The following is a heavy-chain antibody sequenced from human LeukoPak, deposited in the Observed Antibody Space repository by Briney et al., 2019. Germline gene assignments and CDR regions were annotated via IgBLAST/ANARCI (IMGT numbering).Heavy chain of an antibody. CDR1: GGTFSSYA. J-gene: IGHJ3*02. Sequence: SVKVSCKASGGTFSSYAISWVRQAPGQGLEWMGRINPILGIANYAQKFQGRVTITEDKSTSTAYMELSSLRSEDTAVYYCARVQVAGTRDAFDIWGQGTMVTVSS. CDR2: INPILGIA. D-gene: IGHD6-19*01. V-gene: IGHV1-69*04. CDR3: ARVQVAGTRDAFDI.